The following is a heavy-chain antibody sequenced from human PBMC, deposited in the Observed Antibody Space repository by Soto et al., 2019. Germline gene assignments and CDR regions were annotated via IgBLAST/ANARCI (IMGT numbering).Heavy chain of an antibody. CDR3: SIVTAYGMDV. D-gene: IGHD2-15*01. CDR2: IIPVYGTP. V-gene: IGHV1-69*01. Sequence: QVQLEQSGAEVKKPGSSLKVSCKATGGTFSNYAMSWVRQAPGQGLEWMAGIIPVYGTPNYAQRFQDRVTIIADESTTTAYMEVHSLRSEDTAIYYCSIVTAYGMDVWGPGTTVIVSS. CDR1: GGTFSNYA. J-gene: IGHJ6*02.